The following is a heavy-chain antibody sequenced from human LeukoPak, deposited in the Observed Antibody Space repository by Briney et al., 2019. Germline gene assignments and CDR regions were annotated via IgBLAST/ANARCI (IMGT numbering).Heavy chain of an antibody. D-gene: IGHD6-13*01. J-gene: IGHJ4*02. V-gene: IGHV3-23*03. CDR3: AKDTAWYSSSWYGFDY. Sequence: GGSLRLSCAASGFTFSSYAMSWVRQAPGKGLEWVSVIYSGGSTYYADSVKGRFTISRDNSKNTLYLQMNSLRAEDTAVYYCAKDTAWYSSSWYGFDYWGQGTLVTVSS. CDR2: IYSGGST. CDR1: GFTFSSYA.